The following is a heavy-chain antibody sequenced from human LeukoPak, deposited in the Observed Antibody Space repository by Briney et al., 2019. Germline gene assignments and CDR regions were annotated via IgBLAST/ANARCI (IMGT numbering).Heavy chain of an antibody. CDR2: INPNNGGT. V-gene: IGHV1-2*06. Sequence: GASVKVSCKASGYTFTGYYIHWVRQAPGQGLEWMGRINPNNGGTNYAQKFQGRVTMTRDMSMSTAYMELSRLRSVDTAVYYCAGDRGSGWDPYFDYWGQGTLVTVSS. CDR3: AGDRGSGWDPYFDY. J-gene: IGHJ4*02. CDR1: GYTFTGYY. D-gene: IGHD6-19*01.